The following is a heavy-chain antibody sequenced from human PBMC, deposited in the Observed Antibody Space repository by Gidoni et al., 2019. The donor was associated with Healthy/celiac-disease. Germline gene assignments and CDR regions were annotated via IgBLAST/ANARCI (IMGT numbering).Heavy chain of an antibody. CDR3: ARDVQLERHPDYYYYMDV. D-gene: IGHD1-1*01. Sequence: QVQLQQSGPGLVKPSQTPSLTCAISGDSVSSHSAAWHWIRQSPSRGLEWLGRTYYRSKWYNDYEVSVKSRITINPDTSKNQFSLQLNSVTPEDTAVYYCARDVQLERHPDYYYYMDVWGKGTTVTVSS. CDR2: TYYRSKWYN. V-gene: IGHV6-1*01. CDR1: GDSVSSHSAA. J-gene: IGHJ6*03.